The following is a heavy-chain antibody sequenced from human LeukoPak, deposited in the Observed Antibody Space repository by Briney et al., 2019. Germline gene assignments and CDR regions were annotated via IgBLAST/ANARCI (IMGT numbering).Heavy chain of an antibody. Sequence: SETLSLTCAVYGGSFSGYYWSWIRQPPGKGLEWIGDINHSGSTNYNPSLKSRVTISVDTSKNQFSLKLSSVTAADTAVYYCARGGRYYGSGSYPYYYGMDVWGKGTTVTVSS. CDR2: INHSGST. CDR1: GGSFSGYY. J-gene: IGHJ6*04. V-gene: IGHV4-34*01. CDR3: ARGGRYYGSGSYPYYYGMDV. D-gene: IGHD3-10*01.